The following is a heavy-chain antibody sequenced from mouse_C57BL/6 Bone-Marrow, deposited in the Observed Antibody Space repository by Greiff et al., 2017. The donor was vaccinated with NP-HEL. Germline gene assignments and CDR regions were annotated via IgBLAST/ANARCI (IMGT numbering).Heavy chain of an antibody. D-gene: IGHD1-1*01. CDR1: GYTFTSYW. CDR3: ARGSRVFAY. V-gene: IGHV1-64*01. J-gene: IGHJ3*01. Sequence: VQRVESGAELVKPGASVKLSCKASGYTFTSYWMHWVKQRPGQGLEWIGMIHPNSGSTNYNEKFKSKATLTVDKSSSTAYMQLSSLTSEDSAVYYCARGSRVFAYWGQGTLVTVSA. CDR2: IHPNSGST.